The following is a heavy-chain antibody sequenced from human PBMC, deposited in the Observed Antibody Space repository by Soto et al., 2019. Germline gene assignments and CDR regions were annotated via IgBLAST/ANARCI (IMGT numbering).Heavy chain of an antibody. V-gene: IGHV3-23*01. CDR2: IGASGDIT. Sequence: GGSLRLSCAASGFSFTNFAISWVRQAPGKGLEWVAGIGASGDITWYADSVKGRLSISRDNSKNTLYLQLNSLRFEDTAVYYCAKDDFTDRGDDYFDYWGPGTLVTVSS. J-gene: IGHJ4*02. D-gene: IGHD2-21*02. CDR3: AKDDFTDRGDDYFDY. CDR1: GFSFTNFA.